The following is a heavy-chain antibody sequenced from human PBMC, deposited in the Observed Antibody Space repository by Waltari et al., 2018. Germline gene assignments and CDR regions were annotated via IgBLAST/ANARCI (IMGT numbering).Heavy chain of an antibody. CDR1: GCSLSSYY. V-gene: IGHV4-59*01. CDR3: ARDSIAAAYYGMDV. D-gene: IGHD6-13*01. CDR2: IYYSGST. Sequence: QVQLQESGPGLVKPSETLSLTCTVSGCSLSSYYWSWLRQPPGKGLEWIGYIYYSGSTNYNPSLKSRVTISVDTSKNQFSLKLSSVTAADTAVYYCARDSIAAAYYGMDVWGQGTTVTVSS. J-gene: IGHJ6*02.